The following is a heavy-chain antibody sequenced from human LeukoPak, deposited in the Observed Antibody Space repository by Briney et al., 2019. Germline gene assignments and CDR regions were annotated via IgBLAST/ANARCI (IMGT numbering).Heavy chain of an antibody. J-gene: IGHJ4*02. CDR3: ARGRRWFGELLSHFDY. D-gene: IGHD3-10*01. CDR2: IPYDGSNK. V-gene: IGHV3-30*04. CDR1: GFTFSSYA. Sequence: PGGSLRLSCAASGFTFSSYAMHWVRQAPGKGLEWVAVIPYDGSNKYYADSVKGRFTISRDNSKNTLYLQMNSLRAEDTAVYYCARGRRWFGELLSHFDYWGQGTLVTVSS.